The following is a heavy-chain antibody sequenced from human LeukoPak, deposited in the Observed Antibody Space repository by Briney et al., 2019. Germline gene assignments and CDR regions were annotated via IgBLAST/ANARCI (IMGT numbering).Heavy chain of an antibody. Sequence: PGGSLRLSCAASGFGFRNYAMHWVRQAPGKGLEWVSYISSSGSTIYYADSVKGRFTISRDNAKNSLYLQMNSLRAEDTAVYYCARELALYFDYWGQGTLVTVSS. D-gene: IGHD1-1*01. J-gene: IGHJ4*02. CDR2: ISSSGSTI. V-gene: IGHV3-48*03. CDR1: GFGFRNYA. CDR3: ARELALYFDY.